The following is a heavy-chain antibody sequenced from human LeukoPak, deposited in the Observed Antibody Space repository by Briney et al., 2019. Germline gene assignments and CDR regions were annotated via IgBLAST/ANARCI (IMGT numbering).Heavy chain of an antibody. CDR1: GFTFSSYW. J-gene: IGHJ4*02. CDR2: IKQDGSEK. D-gene: IGHD6-19*01. V-gene: IGHV3-7*01. CDR3: ARVSGYSSGWYEGPYFDY. Sequence: GGSLRLSCAASGFTFSSYWMSWVRQAPGKGLEWVASIKQDGSEKYYVDSVKGRFTISRDNAKNSLYLQMNSLRAEDTAVYYCARVSGYSSGWYEGPYFDYWGQGTLVTVSS.